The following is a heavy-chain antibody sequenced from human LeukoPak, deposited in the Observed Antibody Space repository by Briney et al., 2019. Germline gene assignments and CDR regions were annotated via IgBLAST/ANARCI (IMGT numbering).Heavy chain of an antibody. D-gene: IGHD2-2*01. J-gene: IGHJ4*02. CDR3: ARAESGYCSSTSCYVGGGDY. Sequence: PGRSLRLSCAASGFTFSSYAMHWVRQAPGKGLEWVAVISYDGSNKYYADSVKGRFTIPRDNSKNTLYLQMNSLRAEDTAVYYCARAESGYCSSTSCYVGGGDYWGQGTLVTVSS. V-gene: IGHV3-30*04. CDR1: GFTFSSYA. CDR2: ISYDGSNK.